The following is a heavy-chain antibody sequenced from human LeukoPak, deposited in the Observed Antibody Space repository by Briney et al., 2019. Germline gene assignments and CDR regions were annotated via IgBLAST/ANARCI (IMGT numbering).Heavy chain of an antibody. CDR3: AHRRGNYYDSSGYFDY. CDR1: GFSLSTSGVG. Sequence: SGPTLVNPTQTLTLTCTFSGFSLSTSGVGVGWIRQPPGKALEWLALIYWNDDKRYSPSLKSRLTITKDTSKNQVVLTMTNMDPVDTATYYCAHRRGNYYDSSGYFDYWGQGTLVTVSS. J-gene: IGHJ4*02. D-gene: IGHD3-22*01. CDR2: IYWNDDK. V-gene: IGHV2-5*01.